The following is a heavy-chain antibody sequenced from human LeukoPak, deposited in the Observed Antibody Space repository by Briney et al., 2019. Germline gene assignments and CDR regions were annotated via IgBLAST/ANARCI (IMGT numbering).Heavy chain of an antibody. CDR2: INPNSGGT. V-gene: IGHV1-2*02. Sequence: GASVKVSCKASGYTFTGYYMHWVRQAPGQGLEWMGWINPNSGGTNYAQKFQGRVTMTRDTSISTAYMELSRLRSDDTAVYYCARDSLVSGGYFDWTADAGYYFDYWGQGTLVTVSS. J-gene: IGHJ4*02. D-gene: IGHD3-9*01. CDR3: ARDSLVSGGYFDWTADAGYYFDY. CDR1: GYTFTGYY.